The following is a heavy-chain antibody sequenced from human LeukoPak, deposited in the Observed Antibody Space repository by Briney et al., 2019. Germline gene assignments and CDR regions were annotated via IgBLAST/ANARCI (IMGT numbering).Heavy chain of an antibody. CDR3: AREISGIAVAGTGPYYYYYMDV. CDR1: GFTFDDYG. D-gene: IGHD6-19*01. CDR2: IHWNGGST. J-gene: IGHJ6*03. Sequence: RTGGSLRLSCAASGFTFDDYGMSWVRQAPGKGLEWVSGIHWNGGSTGYADSVKGRFTISRDNAKNSLYLQMNSLRAEDTALYYCAREISGIAVAGTGPYYYYYMDVWGKGTTVTVSS. V-gene: IGHV3-20*04.